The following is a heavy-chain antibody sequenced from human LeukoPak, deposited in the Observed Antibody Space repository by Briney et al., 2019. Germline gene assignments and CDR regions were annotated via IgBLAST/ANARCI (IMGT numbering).Heavy chain of an antibody. CDR2: MYSGGAT. D-gene: IGHD3-9*01. J-gene: IGHJ4*02. Sequence: PGGSLRLSCAASGFTVSSTYMNWVRQAPGKGLEWVAVMYSGGATHYADSVKGRFTISRDNSKNTLYLQMNSLRAEDTAVYYCAKDPAPGYSEYYFDYWGQGTLVTVSS. CDR1: GFTVSSTY. CDR3: AKDPAPGYSEYYFDY. V-gene: IGHV3-53*05.